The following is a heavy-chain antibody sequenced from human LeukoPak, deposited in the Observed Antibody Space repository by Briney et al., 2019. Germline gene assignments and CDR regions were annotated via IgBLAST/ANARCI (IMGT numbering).Heavy chain of an antibody. CDR1: GGSFGGYY. Sequence: SETLSLTCAVYGGSFGGYYWSWIRQPPGKGLEWIGEINHSGSTNYNPSLKSRVTISVDTSKNQSSLKLSSVTAADTAVYYCARGRNRITMVRGVIIPYYFDYWGQGTLVTVSS. V-gene: IGHV4-34*01. CDR3: ARGRNRITMVRGVIIPYYFDY. D-gene: IGHD3-10*01. CDR2: INHSGST. J-gene: IGHJ4*02.